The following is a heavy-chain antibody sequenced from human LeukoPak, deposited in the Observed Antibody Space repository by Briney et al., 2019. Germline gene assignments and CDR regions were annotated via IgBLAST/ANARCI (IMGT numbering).Heavy chain of an antibody. CDR2: MNPNSGNT. CDR1: GYTFTSYD. V-gene: IGHV1-8*03. Sequence: ASVKVSCKASGYTFTSYDINWVRQATGQGLEWMGWMNPNSGNTGYAQKFQGRVTITRNTSISTAYMELSSLRSDDTAVYYCARVDYGGHSDFDYFDYWGQGTLVTVSS. D-gene: IGHD4-23*01. CDR3: ARVDYGGHSDFDYFDY. J-gene: IGHJ4*02.